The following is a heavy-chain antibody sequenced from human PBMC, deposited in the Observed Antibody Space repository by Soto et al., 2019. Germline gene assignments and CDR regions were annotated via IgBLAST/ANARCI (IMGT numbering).Heavy chain of an antibody. CDR3: ARDKEAAGFDP. Sequence: SETLSLTCAVYGGSFSGYYWSWIRQPPGKGLEWIGEINHSGSTNYNPSLKSRVTISVDTSKNQFSLKLSSVTAADTAVYYCARDKEAAGFDPWGQGTLVTVSS. CDR1: GGSFSGYY. J-gene: IGHJ5*02. CDR2: INHSGST. D-gene: IGHD6-25*01. V-gene: IGHV4-34*01.